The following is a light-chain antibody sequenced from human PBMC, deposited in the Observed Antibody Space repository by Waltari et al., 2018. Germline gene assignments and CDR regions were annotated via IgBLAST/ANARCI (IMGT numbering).Light chain of an antibody. Sequence: QSVLTQPPSASVTPGQRVTISCSGRNSNIGSNSVNWYQQLPGTAPNLLIYTNNHRPSGVPDRFSGSKSGTSATLAIGGLRSADEADYYCAAWDDSLNGWVFGGGTKLTVL. CDR2: TNN. V-gene: IGLV1-44*01. CDR3: AAWDDSLNGWV. CDR1: NSNIGSNS. J-gene: IGLJ3*02.